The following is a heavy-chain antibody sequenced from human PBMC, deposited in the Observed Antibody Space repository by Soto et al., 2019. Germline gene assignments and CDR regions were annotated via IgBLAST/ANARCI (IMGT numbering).Heavy chain of an antibody. CDR2: IYYSGST. D-gene: IGHD3-10*01. V-gene: IGHV4-31*03. Sequence: QVQLQESGPGLVNPSQTLSLPCPVSGGSISSGGYYWSGIRQHPGKGLEWSGYIYYSGSTYYNPSLKSRVTISVDTSSNRGSLKVISVTAAGTAVYYVARGVFRGVIPSFDYWGQGTLITVSS. CDR1: GGSISSGGYY. CDR3: ARGVFRGVIPSFDY. J-gene: IGHJ4*02.